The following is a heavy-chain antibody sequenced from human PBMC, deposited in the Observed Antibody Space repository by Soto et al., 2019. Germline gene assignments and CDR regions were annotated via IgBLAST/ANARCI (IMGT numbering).Heavy chain of an antibody. CDR2: MSPNSGYT. J-gene: IGHJ4*02. Sequence: ASVKVSCKASGYTFTSYDINWVRQATGQGLEWMGWMSPNSGYTGCAQKFQGRVTMTRNTSISTAYMELSSLRSGDTAVYYCERGVNDFGVVTLDYWGQGALVTVS. D-gene: IGHD3-3*01. CDR3: ERGVNDFGVVTLDY. CDR1: GYTFTSYD. V-gene: IGHV1-8*01.